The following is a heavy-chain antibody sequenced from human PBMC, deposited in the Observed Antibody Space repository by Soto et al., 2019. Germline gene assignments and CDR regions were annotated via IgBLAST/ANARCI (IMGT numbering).Heavy chain of an antibody. CDR2: ILHDETP. V-gene: IGHV3-23*01. CDR3: AKDLFPTSGQRFFFES. CDR1: GFNFSTYA. D-gene: IGHD2-21*01. Sequence: GGSLSLSCAASGFNFSTYAMTWVRQAPGRGLEWVSTILHDETPFYTDSVKGRFTISRDNVRGTLYLQMNGLRVEDAALYFCAKDLFPTSGQRFFFESWGQGSLVTVSS. J-gene: IGHJ4*02.